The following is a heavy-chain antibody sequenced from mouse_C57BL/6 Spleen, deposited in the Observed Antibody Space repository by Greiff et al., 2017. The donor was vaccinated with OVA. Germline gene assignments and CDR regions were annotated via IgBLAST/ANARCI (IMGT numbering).Heavy chain of an antibody. Sequence: QVQLQQPGAELVMPGASVKLSCKASGYTFTSYWMHWVKQRPGQGLEWIGEIDPSDSYTNYNQKFKGKSTLTVDKSSSPAYMQLSSLTSEDSAVYYCARGGGIDYWGQGTTLTVSS. CDR3: ARGGGIDY. CDR1: GYTFTSYW. CDR2: IDPSDSYT. D-gene: IGHD1-1*02. J-gene: IGHJ2*01. V-gene: IGHV1-69*01.